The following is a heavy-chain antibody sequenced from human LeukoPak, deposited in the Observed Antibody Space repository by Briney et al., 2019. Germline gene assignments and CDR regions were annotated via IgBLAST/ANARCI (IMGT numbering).Heavy chain of an antibody. J-gene: IGHJ2*01. V-gene: IGHV3-11*01. Sequence: GGSLRLSCAASGFTFSDYYMSWIRQAPGKGLEWVSYISSSGSTIYYADSVKGRFTISRDNAKNSLYLQMNSLRAEDTAVYYCARTTDYDSSGPLSWYFDLWGRGTLVTVSS. CDR1: GFTFSDYY. CDR3: ARTTDYDSSGPLSWYFDL. CDR2: ISSSGSTI. D-gene: IGHD3-22*01.